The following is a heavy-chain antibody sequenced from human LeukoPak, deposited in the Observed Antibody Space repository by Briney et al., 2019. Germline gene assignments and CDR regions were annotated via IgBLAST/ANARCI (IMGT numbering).Heavy chain of an antibody. J-gene: IGHJ4*02. CDR2: IYYSGST. CDR1: GGSISSRSHY. D-gene: IGHD3-22*01. Sequence: PSETLSLTCSVSGGSISSRSHYWGWIRQPPGKGLEWIGSIYYSGSTYDSPSLKSRVTISVDTSKNQFSLKLSSVTAADTAVYYCARLLYDSRGYYYFDYWGQGTLVTVSS. V-gene: IGHV4-39*01. CDR3: ARLLYDSRGYYYFDY.